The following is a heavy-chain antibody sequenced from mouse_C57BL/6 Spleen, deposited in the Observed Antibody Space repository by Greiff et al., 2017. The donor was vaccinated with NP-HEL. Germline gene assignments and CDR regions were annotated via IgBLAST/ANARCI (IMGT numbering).Heavy chain of an antibody. J-gene: IGHJ4*01. CDR3: ARHEGNWDRGYYYAMDY. Sequence: QVQLQQSGAELVKPGASVKLSCKASGYTFTEYTIHWVKQRPGQGLEWIGWFYPGSGSIKYNEKFKDKGTLNADKSSSTVYMELSRLTSEDAAVYFCARHEGNWDRGYYYAMDYWGQGTSVTVSS. D-gene: IGHD4-1*01. CDR1: GYTFTEYT. V-gene: IGHV1-62-2*01. CDR2: FYPGSGSI.